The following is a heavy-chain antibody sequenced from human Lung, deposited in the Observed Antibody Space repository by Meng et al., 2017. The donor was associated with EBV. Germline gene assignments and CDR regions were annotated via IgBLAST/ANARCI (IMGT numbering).Heavy chain of an antibody. Sequence: VQVLVQGQRTTKPSEPRALASPVSGGSINTYYWHWIRQPAGKGLEWIGRFHTSGGTKYNPSLKSRVTMSVDMSKSQFSLKLTSVTAADTAVYYCARHLYIMIRGYGFDPWGQGTLVTVSS. D-gene: IGHD3-10*01. CDR2: FHTSGGT. J-gene: IGHJ5*02. CDR1: GGSINTYY. CDR3: ARHLYIMIRGYGFDP. V-gene: IGHV4-4*07.